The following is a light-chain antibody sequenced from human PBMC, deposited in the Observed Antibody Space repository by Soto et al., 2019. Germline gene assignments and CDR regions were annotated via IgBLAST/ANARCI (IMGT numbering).Light chain of an antibody. J-gene: IGKJ1*01. CDR2: GSS. V-gene: IGKV3-20*01. CDR3: QQYNKSPWT. Sequence: ENVLTQSPGTLSLSPGERATLSCRASQSVNTKSLGWYQQRPGQAPRLVIYGSSSRATGIPDRFSGSGSGTDFTLTISGLEPEDFAVYYCQQYNKSPWTFGQGTKVEI. CDR1: QSVNTKS.